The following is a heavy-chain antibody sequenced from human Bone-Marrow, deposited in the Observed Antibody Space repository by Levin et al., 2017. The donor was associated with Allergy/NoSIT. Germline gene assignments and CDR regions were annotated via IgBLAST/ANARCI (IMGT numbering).Heavy chain of an antibody. V-gene: IGHV6-1*01. CDR1: GDSVSSNSAT. CDR3: AGVHDYENGLDV. D-gene: IGHD4-17*01. Sequence: SQTLSLTCVISGDSVSSNSATWNWIRQSPSRGLEWLGRTYHRSKWYDDYAFSVKSRITINPDTSKNQFSLHLKSVTPEDTGVYYCAGVHDYENGLDVWGQGTTVTVSS. J-gene: IGHJ6*02. CDR2: TYHRSKWYD.